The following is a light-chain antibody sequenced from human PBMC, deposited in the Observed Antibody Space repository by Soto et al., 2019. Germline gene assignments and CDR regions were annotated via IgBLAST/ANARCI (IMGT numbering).Light chain of an antibody. CDR3: ETWDGNTRV. CDR1: SGHSSYI. V-gene: IGLV4-60*02. J-gene: IGLJ3*02. CDR2: LEGSGSY. Sequence: QLVLTQSSSAYASLGSSVKLTCTLSSGHSSYIIAWHQQQPGKAPRYLMKLEGSGSYNKGSGVPDRFSGSSSGADRYLTISNLQFEDEADYYCETWDGNTRVFGGGTKLTVL.